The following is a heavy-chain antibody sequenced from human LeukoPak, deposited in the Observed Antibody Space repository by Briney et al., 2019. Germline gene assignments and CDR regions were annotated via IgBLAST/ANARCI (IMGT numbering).Heavy chain of an antibody. J-gene: IGHJ4*02. CDR3: AGDTSGYVGY. CDR2: LNTDGSHT. D-gene: IGHD2/OR15-2a*01. CDR1: GFTYSGNW. V-gene: IGHV3-74*01. Sequence: PGGSLRLSCAASGFTYSGNWMLWVRQDPGKGRVWVSHLNTDGSHTWYADSVKGRFTISRDNAKNTLYLQMNSLRAEDTSVYYCAGDTSGYVGYWGQGILVTVSS.